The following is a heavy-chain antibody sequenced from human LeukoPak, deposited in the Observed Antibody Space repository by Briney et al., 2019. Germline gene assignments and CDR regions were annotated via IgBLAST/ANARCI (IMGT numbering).Heavy chain of an antibody. Sequence: SETLSLTCAVYGGSFSGYYWSWIRQPPGKGLEWIGEINHSGSTNYNPSLKSRVTISVDTSKNQFSLKLSSVTAADTAVYYCARHEDTAMVTGEVGAFDIWGQGTMVTVSS. CDR1: GGSFSGYY. V-gene: IGHV4-34*01. J-gene: IGHJ3*02. CDR3: ARHEDTAMVTGEVGAFDI. D-gene: IGHD5-18*01. CDR2: INHSGST.